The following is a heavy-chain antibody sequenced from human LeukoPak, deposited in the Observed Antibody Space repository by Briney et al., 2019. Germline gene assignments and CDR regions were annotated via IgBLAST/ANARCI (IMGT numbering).Heavy chain of an antibody. CDR1: GGSISSDDYY. V-gene: IGHV4-30-4*01. D-gene: IGHD3-22*01. CDR2: IYYNGRT. Sequence: SETLSLTCTVSGGSISSDDYYWSWVRQPPGKGLEWIGYIYYNGRTYYNPSLKSRVTISVDMSKNQFSLKLSSVTAADTAVYYCARDLTGYYDSSGYYTTERTYGMDVWGQGTTVTVSS. CDR3: ARDLTGYYDSSGYYTTERTYGMDV. J-gene: IGHJ6*02.